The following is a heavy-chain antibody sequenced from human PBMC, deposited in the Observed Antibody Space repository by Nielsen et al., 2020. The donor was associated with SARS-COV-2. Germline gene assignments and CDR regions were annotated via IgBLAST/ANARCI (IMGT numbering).Heavy chain of an antibody. Sequence: SETLSLTCTVSGGSISSSSYYWGWIRQPPGKGLEWIGSIYYSGSTYYNPSLKSRATISVDTSKNQFSLRLNSVTAADTAVYFCARVPIIRDYYFYMDVWGKGTTVTVSS. CDR3: ARVPIIRDYYFYMDV. J-gene: IGHJ6*03. D-gene: IGHD3-10*01. CDR1: GGSISSSSYY. V-gene: IGHV4-39*07. CDR2: IYYSGST.